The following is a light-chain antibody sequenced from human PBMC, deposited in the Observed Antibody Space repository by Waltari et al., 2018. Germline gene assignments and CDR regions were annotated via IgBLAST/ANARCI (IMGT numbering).Light chain of an antibody. CDR1: ESVKNN. CDR3: HQYNTFPLT. CDR2: KAS. J-gene: IGKJ4*01. V-gene: IGKV1-5*03. Sequence: DVQLTHSPSTLSASVGDRGPISCRASESVKNNLVWYQHQPGKAPKVLVHKASRLESGVPARFSGSGYGTEFTLTISSLEPDDFATYYCHQYNTFPLTFGGGTKVEIK.